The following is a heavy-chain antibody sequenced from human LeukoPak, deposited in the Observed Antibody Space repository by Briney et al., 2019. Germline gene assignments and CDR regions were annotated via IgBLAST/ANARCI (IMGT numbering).Heavy chain of an antibody. CDR3: AKDGVGNNGQNDFYYMDV. CDR2: ISNDGSNK. V-gene: IGHV3-30*18. Sequence: SGGSLRLSCAASGFTFRSYWMSWVRQAPGKGLEWVVVISNDGSNKYYVDSVKGRFTISRDNSKNTVYLQMNSLRAEDTAVYYCAKDGVGNNGQNDFYYMDVWGKGTTVTVSS. J-gene: IGHJ6*03. D-gene: IGHD7-27*01. CDR1: GFTFRSYW.